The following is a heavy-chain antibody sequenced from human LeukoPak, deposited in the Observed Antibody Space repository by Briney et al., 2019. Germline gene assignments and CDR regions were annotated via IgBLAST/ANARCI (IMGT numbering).Heavy chain of an antibody. CDR3: ARAYYESSAYRHAVYFDY. Sequence: GGSLRLSCAASRFTFSSYAMHWVRQAPGKGLEWVAVISYDGSNKYYADSVKGRFTISRDNSNNTLYLQMNSLSSDDTAVYYCARAYYESSAYRHAVYFDYWGQGTLVTVSS. CDR1: RFTFSSYA. V-gene: IGHV3-30-3*01. D-gene: IGHD3-22*01. CDR2: ISYDGSNK. J-gene: IGHJ4*02.